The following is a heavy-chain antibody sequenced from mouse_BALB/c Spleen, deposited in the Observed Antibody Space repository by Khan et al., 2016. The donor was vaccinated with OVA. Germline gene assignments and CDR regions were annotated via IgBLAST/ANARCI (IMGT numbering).Heavy chain of an antibody. D-gene: IGHD2-4*01. CDR3: ARNYDYDEGRAY. J-gene: IGHJ3*01. Sequence: VQLVESGPGLVRPSQSLSITCTVSGFSLTTYGVHWVRQSPGKGLEWLGVIWSGGSTDYSAVFISRLSISKDNSKSQVFFKMNSLQHNDTAIYYCARNYDYDEGRAYWGQGTLVTVSA. V-gene: IGHV2-2*02. CDR2: IWSGGST. CDR1: GFSLTTYG.